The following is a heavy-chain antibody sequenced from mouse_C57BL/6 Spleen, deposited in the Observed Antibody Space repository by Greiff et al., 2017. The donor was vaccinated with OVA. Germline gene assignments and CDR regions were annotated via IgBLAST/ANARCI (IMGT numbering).Heavy chain of an antibody. V-gene: IGHV5-4*01. CDR3: AKLGGRNYFDY. Sequence: EVQRVESGGGLVKPGGSLKLSCAASGFTFSSYAMSWVRQTPEKRLEWVATISDGGSYTYYPDNVKGRFTISRDNAKNNLYLQMSHLKSEDTAMYYCAKLGGRNYFDYWGQGTTLTVSS. J-gene: IGHJ2*01. CDR1: GFTFSSYA. D-gene: IGHD4-1*01. CDR2: ISDGGSYT.